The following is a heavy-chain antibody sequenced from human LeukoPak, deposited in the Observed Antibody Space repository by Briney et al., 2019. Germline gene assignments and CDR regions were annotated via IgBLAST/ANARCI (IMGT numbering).Heavy chain of an antibody. CDR3: ARVLRRGYSSGYYFDY. V-gene: IGHV4-31*03. CDR2: IYYSGST. J-gene: IGHJ4*02. CDR1: GGSISSGGYS. Sequence: PSETLSLTCTVSGGSISSGGYSWSWIRQHPGKGLEWIGYIYYSGSTYYNPSLKSRVTISVDTSKNQFSLKLNSVTAADTAVYYCARVLRRGYSSGYYFDYWGQGILVTVSS. D-gene: IGHD5-18*01.